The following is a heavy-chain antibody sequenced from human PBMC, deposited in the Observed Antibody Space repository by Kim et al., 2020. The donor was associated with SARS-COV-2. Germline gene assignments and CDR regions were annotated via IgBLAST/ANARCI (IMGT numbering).Heavy chain of an antibody. CDR1: GGTFSSYA. D-gene: IGHD5-12*01. CDR3: ARDPIRRDGYNLGYFDY. J-gene: IGHJ4*02. Sequence: SVKVSCKASGGTFSSYAISWVRQAPGQGLEWMGGIIPIFGTANYAQKFQGRVTITADESTSTAYMELSSLRSEDTAVYYCARDPIRRDGYNLGYFDYWGQGTLVTVSS. CDR2: IIPIFGTA. V-gene: IGHV1-69*13.